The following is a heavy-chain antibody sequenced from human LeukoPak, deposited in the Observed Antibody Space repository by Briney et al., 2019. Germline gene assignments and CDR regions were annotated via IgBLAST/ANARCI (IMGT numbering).Heavy chain of an antibody. CDR2: INHSGST. D-gene: IGHD3-22*01. V-gene: IGHV4-34*01. CDR1: GGSFSGYY. J-gene: IGHJ4*02. Sequence: SETLSLTCAVYGGSFSGYYWSWIRQPPGKGLEWIGEINHSGSTNYNPSLKSRVTISVDTSKNQFSLKLSSVTDADTAVYYCARVHTVHYYDSSGYYYVDWGQGTLVTVSS. CDR3: ARVHTVHYYDSSGYYYVD.